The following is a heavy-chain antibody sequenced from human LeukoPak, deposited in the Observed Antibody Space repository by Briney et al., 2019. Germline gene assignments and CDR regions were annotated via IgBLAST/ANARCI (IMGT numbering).Heavy chain of an antibody. CDR3: ARADQSFYGMGV. CDR2: INPNSGGT. J-gene: IGHJ6*02. Sequence: GASVKVSCKVSGYTLSELSMHWVRQAPGQGLEWMGRINPNSGGTNYAQEFQGRVTMTRDTSISTAYMELSRLRSDDTAVYYCARADQSFYGMGVWGQGTTVTVSS. V-gene: IGHV1-2*06. CDR1: GYTLSELS.